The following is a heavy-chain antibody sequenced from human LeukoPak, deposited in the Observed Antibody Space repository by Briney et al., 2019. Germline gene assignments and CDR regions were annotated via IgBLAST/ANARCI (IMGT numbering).Heavy chain of an antibody. CDR3: ASIDGQLYYYYGVDV. D-gene: IGHD5-24*01. V-gene: IGHV3-21*01. CDR2: ISSSSSYI. J-gene: IGHJ6*04. CDR1: GFTFSSYS. Sequence: PGGSLRLSCAASGFTFSSYSMNWVRQAPAKGLEWVACISSSSSYIYYADSVKGRFTISRDNAKNSLYLQMNSLRAEDTAVYYCASIDGQLYYYYGVDVWGKGTTVTVSS.